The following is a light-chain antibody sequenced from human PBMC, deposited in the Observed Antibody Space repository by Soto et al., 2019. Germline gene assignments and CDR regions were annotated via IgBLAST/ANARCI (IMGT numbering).Light chain of an antibody. V-gene: IGKV3-15*01. CDR1: QSVSSSY. CDR3: QQYNNWLSIT. CDR2: GAS. J-gene: IGKJ5*01. Sequence: DIVVTQSPLSLPVTPGEPATLSCRASQSVSSSYLAWYQQKPGQAPRLLIYGASTRATGIPARFSGSGSGTEFTLTISSLQSEDFAVYYCQQYNNWLSITFGQGTRLEIK.